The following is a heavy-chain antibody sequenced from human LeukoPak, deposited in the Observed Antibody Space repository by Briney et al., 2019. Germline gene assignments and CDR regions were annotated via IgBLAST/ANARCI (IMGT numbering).Heavy chain of an antibody. CDR1: GGTFSSYA. D-gene: IGHD3-10*01. Sequence: GASVKVSCKASGGTFSSYAISWVRQAPGQGLEWMGGVIPIFGTANYAQKFQGRVTITADESTSTAYMELSSLRSEDTAVYYCARSYYYGSGSYYDAFDIWGQGTMVTVSS. J-gene: IGHJ3*02. CDR2: VIPIFGTA. CDR3: ARSYYYGSGSYYDAFDI. V-gene: IGHV1-69*13.